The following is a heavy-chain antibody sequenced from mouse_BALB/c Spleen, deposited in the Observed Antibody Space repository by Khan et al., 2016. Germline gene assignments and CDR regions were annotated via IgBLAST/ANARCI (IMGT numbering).Heavy chain of an antibody. V-gene: IGHV3-2*02. D-gene: IGHD2-3*01. Sequence: VQLKESGPGLMKPSQSLSLTCTVTGYSITSDYAWNWIRQFPGNKLEWMGYIIYSGSTTYTPSLKSRISITRDTSKNQFFLQLNSVTNEDTATYYCASDGPNYAMDYWGQGTSVTVSS. J-gene: IGHJ4*01. CDR1: GYSITSDYA. CDR3: ASDGPNYAMDY. CDR2: IIYSGST.